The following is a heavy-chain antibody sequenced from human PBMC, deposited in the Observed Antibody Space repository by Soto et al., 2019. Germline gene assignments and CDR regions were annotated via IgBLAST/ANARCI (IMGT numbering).Heavy chain of an antibody. J-gene: IGHJ5*02. D-gene: IGHD6-13*01. CDR3: ARDRRIAAAGARNWFDP. V-gene: IGHV6-1*01. Sequence: SQTLSLTYDISGDSVSSHSAAWNWIRQFPSRGLEWLGRTYYRSKWYNDYAVFVKSRIIINPDTSASTAYMELSSLRSEDTAVYYCARDRRIAAAGARNWFDPWGQGTLVTVSS. CDR2: TYYRSKWYN. CDR1: GDSVSSHSAA.